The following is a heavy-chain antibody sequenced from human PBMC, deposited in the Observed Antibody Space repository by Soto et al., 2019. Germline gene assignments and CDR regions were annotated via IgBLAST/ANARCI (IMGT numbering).Heavy chain of an antibody. CDR2: IQTKTGGGTA. Sequence: EVQLVASGGVLVKPGESLRLSCAGSGLSFSDVKMTWVRQLPGKGLEWVGRIQTKTGGGTADYPAAVRGRFTISRDHPKNTLYLQLNSLKTEDTPVYYCATDYGWAFQIWAQGTTVTVSS. CDR1: GLSFSDVK. J-gene: IGHJ3*02. V-gene: IGHV3-15*01. D-gene: IGHD4-17*01. CDR3: ATDYGWAFQI.